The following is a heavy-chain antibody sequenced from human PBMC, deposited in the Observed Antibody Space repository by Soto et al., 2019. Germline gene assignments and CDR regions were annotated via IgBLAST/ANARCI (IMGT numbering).Heavy chain of an antibody. CDR3: ALFGSVSNPWHNWFYP. V-gene: IGHV4-61*01. CDR2: IFYHTGST. CDR1: GGSVSSGTYY. Sequence: PSETLSLTCTVSGGSVSSGTYYWSWIRQPPGKGLEYIAYIFYHTGSTNYNPSLKSRVTISVDTSKNQFSLRLSSVTAADTAVYYCALFGSVSNPWHNWFYPWGQGTLVT. J-gene: IGHJ5*02. D-gene: IGHD3-10*01.